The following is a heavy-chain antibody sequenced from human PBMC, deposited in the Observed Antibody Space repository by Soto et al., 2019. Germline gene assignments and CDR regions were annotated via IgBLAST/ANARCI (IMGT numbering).Heavy chain of an antibody. Sequence: HPGGSLRLSXATSGFSISDKFMSWVRQAPGKGLEWISVISSGGDPSYADSVKGRFTISRDITKNTLFLQMTSLRADDTAVYFCARDSGYSSAYWEHYFDYWGQGTLVTVSS. D-gene: IGHD3-16*01. CDR2: ISSGGDP. V-gene: IGHV3-53*01. J-gene: IGHJ4*02. CDR3: ARDSGYSSAYWEHYFDY. CDR1: GFSISDKF.